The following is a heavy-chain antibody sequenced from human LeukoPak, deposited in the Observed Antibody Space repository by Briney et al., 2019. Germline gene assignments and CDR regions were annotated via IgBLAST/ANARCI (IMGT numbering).Heavy chain of an antibody. CDR2: IKQDGSEK. CDR1: GLTFSSYW. D-gene: IGHD1-26*01. V-gene: IGHV3-7*05. J-gene: IGHJ3*02. Sequence: GGSLRLSCAASGLTFSSYWMSWVRQAPGKGLEWVANIKQDGSEKYYVDSVKGRSTISRDNAKKSLYLQMNSLRAEDTAVYYCASYSGSYYAAFDIWGQGTMVTVSS. CDR3: ASYSGSYYAAFDI.